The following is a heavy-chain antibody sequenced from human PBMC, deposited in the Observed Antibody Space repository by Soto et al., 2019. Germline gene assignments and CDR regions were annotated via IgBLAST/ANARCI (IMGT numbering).Heavy chain of an antibody. CDR2: IYPGDSDT. D-gene: IGHD4-17*01. CDR1: GYSFTSYW. Sequence: PGESLTISCKGSGYSFTSYWIGWVRQMPGKGLEWMGIIYPGDSDTRYSPSFQGKVTISADKSISTAYLQWSSLKASDTAMYYCARRPDYGGNSGAFDIWGQGTMVTVSS. J-gene: IGHJ3*02. V-gene: IGHV5-51*01. CDR3: ARRPDYGGNSGAFDI.